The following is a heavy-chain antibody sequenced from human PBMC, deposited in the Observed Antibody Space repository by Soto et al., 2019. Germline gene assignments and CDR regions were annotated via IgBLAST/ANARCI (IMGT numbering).Heavy chain of an antibody. J-gene: IGHJ4*02. CDR1: GFIFSGSA. CDR2: IRDKANNFAT. Sequence: EVQLVESGGGLVQPGGSLKLSCSGSGFIFSGSAIHWVRQAPGKGLEWVARIRDKANNFATTYTASVRGRFTISRDDSKNTAYLQMNSLKREDTAVYYCTRHPPDYYDSNGFFDYWGQGTLVTVSS. V-gene: IGHV3-73*01. CDR3: TRHPPDYYDSNGFFDY. D-gene: IGHD3-22*01.